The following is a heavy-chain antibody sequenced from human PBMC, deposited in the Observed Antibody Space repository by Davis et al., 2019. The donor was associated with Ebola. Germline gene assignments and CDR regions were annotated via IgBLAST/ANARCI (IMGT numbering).Heavy chain of an antibody. CDR3: ARQSIAARYYGMDV. Sequence: SETLSLTCAVYGGSFSGYYWSWIRQPPGKGLEWNGEINHSGSTNYNPSLKSRVTISVDTSKNQFSLKLSSVTAADTAVYYCARQSIAARYYGMDVWGQGTTVTVSS. J-gene: IGHJ6*02. D-gene: IGHD6-6*01. CDR2: INHSGST. CDR1: GGSFSGYY. V-gene: IGHV4-34*01.